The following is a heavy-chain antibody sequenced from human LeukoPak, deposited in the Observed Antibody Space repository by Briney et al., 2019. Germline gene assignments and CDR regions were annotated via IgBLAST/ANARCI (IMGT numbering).Heavy chain of an antibody. V-gene: IGHV3-30*02. Sequence: GGSLRLSCAASGFTFSSYGMHWVRQAPGKGLEWVTFIRYDGSNKYYADSVKGRFTISRDNSKNTLYLRMNSLRAEDTAVYYCAKDRESYYCSSSNCYLDYWGQGTLVTVSS. CDR1: GFTFSSYG. D-gene: IGHD2-2*01. CDR2: IRYDGSNK. CDR3: AKDRESYYCSSSNCYLDY. J-gene: IGHJ4*02.